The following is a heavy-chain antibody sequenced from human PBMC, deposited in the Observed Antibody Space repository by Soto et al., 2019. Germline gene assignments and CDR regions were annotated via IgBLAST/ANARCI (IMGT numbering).Heavy chain of an antibody. CDR1: GFTFSSYA. CDR3: AKVGDDRSGTVIWFDY. J-gene: IGHJ4*02. Sequence: GGSLRLSCAASGFTFSSYAMSWVRQAPGKGLEWVSAISGSGGSTYYADSVKGRFTISRDNSENTLYLQMNSLRAEDTAVYYCAKVGDDRSGTVIWFDYWGQGTLVIVSS. CDR2: ISGSGGST. D-gene: IGHD3-22*01. V-gene: IGHV3-23*01.